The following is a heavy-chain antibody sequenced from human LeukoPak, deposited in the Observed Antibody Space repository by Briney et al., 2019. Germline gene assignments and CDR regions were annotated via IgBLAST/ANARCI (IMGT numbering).Heavy chain of an antibody. CDR1: GFTFSSYA. Sequence: GSLRLSCAASGFTFSSYAMAWVRQPPGKGLEWIGEINHSGSTNYNPSLKSRVTISVDTSKNQFSLKLSSVTAADTAVYYCVRGPLWRSGWSLGDYWGQGTLVTVSS. D-gene: IGHD6-19*01. CDR2: INHSGST. V-gene: IGHV4-34*01. J-gene: IGHJ4*02. CDR3: VRGPLWRSGWSLGDY.